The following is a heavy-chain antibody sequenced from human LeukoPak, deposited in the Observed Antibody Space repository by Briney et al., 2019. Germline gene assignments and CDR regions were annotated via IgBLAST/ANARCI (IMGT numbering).Heavy chain of an antibody. D-gene: IGHD4-17*01. CDR2: IYPGDSDT. CDR1: GYSFPTYW. Sequence: GESLKISCKGSGYSFPTYWIGWVRQMPGKGLEGMGIIYPGDSDTRYSPSFQGQVTISADKSISTAYLQWSSPKASDTAMYYCARHPADYGDYFDYWGQGTLVTVSS. CDR3: ARHPADYGDYFDY. V-gene: IGHV5-51*01. J-gene: IGHJ4*02.